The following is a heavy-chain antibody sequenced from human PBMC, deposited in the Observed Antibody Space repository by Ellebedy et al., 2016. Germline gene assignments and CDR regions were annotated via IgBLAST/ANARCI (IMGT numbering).Heavy chain of an antibody. V-gene: IGHV3-21*01. CDR3: ARDSEVVIITGYYYYGMDV. D-gene: IGHD3-3*01. J-gene: IGHJ6*02. CDR2: ISSSSSYI. Sequence: GGSLRLXCAASGFTFSSYSMNWVRQAPGKGLEWVSSISSSSSYIYYADSVKGRFTISRDNAKNSLYLQMNSLRAEDTAVYYCARDSEVVIITGYYYYGMDVWGQGTTVTVSS. CDR1: GFTFSSYS.